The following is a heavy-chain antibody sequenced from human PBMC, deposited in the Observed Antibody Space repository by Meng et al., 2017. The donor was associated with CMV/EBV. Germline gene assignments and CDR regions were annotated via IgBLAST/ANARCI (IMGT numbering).Heavy chain of an antibody. Sequence: EWKLLQYGGGLVQSGGSLRLAGAASGFTFSSYAMSWVRQAPGKGLEWVSAISGSGGSTYYADSVKGRFTISRDNSKNTLYLQMNSMRAEDTAVYYCAKVLAGDGTLDYWGQGTLVTVSS. D-gene: IGHD5-24*01. V-gene: IGHV3-23*01. CDR3: AKVLAGDGTLDY. J-gene: IGHJ4*02. CDR2: ISGSGGST. CDR1: GFTFSSYA.